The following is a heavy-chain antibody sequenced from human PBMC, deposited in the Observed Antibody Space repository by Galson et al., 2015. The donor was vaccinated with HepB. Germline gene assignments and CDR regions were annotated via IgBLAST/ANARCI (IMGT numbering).Heavy chain of an antibody. Sequence: SLRLSCAASGFTFSGSATHWVRQASGKGLEWVGRIGSKAHNYATAYVASVKGRFTISRDDSKSTAYLQMNSLKTEDTAVYYCTRLGDLSGYSSKWGQGTLVTVSS. CDR2: IGSKAHNYAT. V-gene: IGHV3-73*01. CDR1: GFTFSGSA. D-gene: IGHD6-13*01. J-gene: IGHJ4*02. CDR3: TRLGDLSGYSSK.